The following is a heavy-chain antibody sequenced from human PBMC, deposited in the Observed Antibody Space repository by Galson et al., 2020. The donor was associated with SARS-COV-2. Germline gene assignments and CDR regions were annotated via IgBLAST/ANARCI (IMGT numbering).Heavy chain of an antibody. CDR2: VNTYTGNP. Sequence: ASVQVSCKASGYTFTNYAIHWVRQAPGQGLEWMGWVNTYTGNPPIAQDFTGRFVFSLDTSVSTAYLQISSLKAEDAAVYYCARAYILSGYSSSWFDPWGQGTLVTVSS. D-gene: IGHD3-9*01. J-gene: IGHJ5*02. V-gene: IGHV7-4-1*02. CDR1: GYTFTNYA. CDR3: ARAYILSGYSSSWFDP.